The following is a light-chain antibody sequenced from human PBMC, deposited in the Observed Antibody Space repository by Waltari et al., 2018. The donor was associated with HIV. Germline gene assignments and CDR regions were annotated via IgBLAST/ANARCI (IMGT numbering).Light chain of an antibody. CDR3: CSYVGRYTPWV. Sequence: QSALTQPRSFSFSPGQSVTISCTGTSSDVGGYNSVSWYQQHPGEAPKLMTYDVSKLPAGDPERVIGSKSGNTAFVTISGVHAGDEADYYCCSYVGRYTPWVFGTGTQVTVL. CDR1: SSDVGGYNS. J-gene: IGLJ1*01. CDR2: DVS. V-gene: IGLV2-11*01.